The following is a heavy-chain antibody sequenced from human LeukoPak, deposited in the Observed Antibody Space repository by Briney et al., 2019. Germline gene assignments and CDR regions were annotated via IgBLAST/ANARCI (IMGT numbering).Heavy chain of an antibody. CDR3: ARDGACSSTSCYHFDY. D-gene: IGHD2-2*01. V-gene: IGHV4-31*03. Sequence: PSETLSLTCTVSGGSISSGGYYWSWIRQHPGKGLEWIGYIYYSGSTYYNPSLKSRVTISVDTSKNQFSLKLSSVTAADTAVYYCARDGACSSTSCYHFDYWGQGTLVTVSS. CDR2: IYYSGST. J-gene: IGHJ4*02. CDR1: GGSISSGGYY.